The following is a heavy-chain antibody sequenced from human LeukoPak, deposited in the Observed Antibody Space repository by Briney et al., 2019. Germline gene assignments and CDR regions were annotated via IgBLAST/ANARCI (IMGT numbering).Heavy chain of an antibody. V-gene: IGHV3-74*01. J-gene: IGHJ4*02. Sequence: GGSLRLSCAASGFTFSDNYMTWVRQAPGKGLVWVSRINSDGSSTSYADSVKGRFTISRDNAKNSLYLQMNSLRAEDTAVYYCARHVVALGFDYWGQGTLVTVSS. CDR3: ARHVVALGFDY. CDR1: GFTFSDNY. D-gene: IGHD3-22*01. CDR2: INSDGSST.